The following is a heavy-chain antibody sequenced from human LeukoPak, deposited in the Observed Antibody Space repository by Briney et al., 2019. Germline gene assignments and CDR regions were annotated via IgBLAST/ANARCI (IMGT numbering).Heavy chain of an antibody. Sequence: SQTLSLTCTVSGGSISSGSCYWSWIRQPAGKGLEWIGRIYTSGSTNYNPSLKSRVTISVDTSKNQFSLKLSSVTAADTAVYYCARARYNWNGNWFDPWGQGTLVTVSS. J-gene: IGHJ5*02. CDR3: ARARYNWNGNWFDP. CDR2: IYTSGST. CDR1: GGSISSGSCY. D-gene: IGHD1-1*01. V-gene: IGHV4-61*02.